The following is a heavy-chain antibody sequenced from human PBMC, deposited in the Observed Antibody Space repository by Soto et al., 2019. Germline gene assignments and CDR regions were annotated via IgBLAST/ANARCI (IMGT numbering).Heavy chain of an antibody. V-gene: IGHV4-59*01. CDR2: IYYSGST. CDR1: GGSISSYY. CDR3: AREGPAYCGGDCFWFDP. D-gene: IGHD2-21*02. J-gene: IGHJ5*02. Sequence: QVQLQESGPGLVKPSETLSLTCTVSGGSISSYYWSWIRQPPGKGLEWIGYIYYSGSTNYNPSLKMRVTISVDTSKNQFSLKLSSVTAADTAVYYCAREGPAYCGGDCFWFDPWGQGTLVTVSS.